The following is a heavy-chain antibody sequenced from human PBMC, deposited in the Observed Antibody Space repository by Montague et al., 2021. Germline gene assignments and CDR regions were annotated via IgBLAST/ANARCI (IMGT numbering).Heavy chain of an antibody. Sequence: SETLSLTCSVSGDSISSYEYYWTWIRQPAGRGLEWIGRVYKRGDTNTNPSLRSRLTLSVDTSKNHFSLTLTSVTAADTAVYLCARDPPVVEPWVGEHKGAFDIWGQGTMVTVSS. J-gene: IGHJ3*02. V-gene: IGHV4-4*07. CDR2: VYKRGDT. D-gene: IGHD3-10*01. CDR1: GDSISSYEYY. CDR3: ARDPPVVEPWVGEHKGAFDI.